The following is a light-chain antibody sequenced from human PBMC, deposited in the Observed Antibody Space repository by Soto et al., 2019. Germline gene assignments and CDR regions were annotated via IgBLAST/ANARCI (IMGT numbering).Light chain of an antibody. Sequence: DIVMTQSPDSLAVSPGERATITCKSSQSVFYSSKSKNSVAWYQQKPGQPPKLLIYWASSRETGVPDRFSGSGSGTDFTLTISSLQAEDVAVSYCQQYYNIPWTFGQGTKVEVK. V-gene: IGKV4-1*01. CDR3: QQYYNIPWT. CDR1: QSVFYSSKSKNS. J-gene: IGKJ1*01. CDR2: WAS.